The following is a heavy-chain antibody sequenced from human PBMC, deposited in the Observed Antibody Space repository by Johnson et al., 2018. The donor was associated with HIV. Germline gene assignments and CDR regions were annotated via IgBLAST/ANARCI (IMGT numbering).Heavy chain of an antibody. D-gene: IGHD1-26*01. CDR2: ISYDGSNK. V-gene: IGHV3-30*04. CDR1: GFTFSSYA. CDR3: AKNFWGGRYPPFAFDI. J-gene: IGHJ3*02. Sequence: QVQLVESGGGVVQPGRSLRLSCAASGFTFSSYAMHWVRQAPGKGLEWVAVISYDGSNKYYADSVKGRFTISRDNSKNTLYLQMNSLRAEDTAVYYCAKNFWGGRYPPFAFDIWGQGTMVTVSS.